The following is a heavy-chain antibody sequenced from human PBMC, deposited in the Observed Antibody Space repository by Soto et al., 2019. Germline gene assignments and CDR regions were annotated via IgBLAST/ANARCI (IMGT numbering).Heavy chain of an antibody. CDR2: ISAYNGNT. CDR1: GYTFTNYG. Sequence: ASVKVSCKASGYTFTNYGINWVRQAPGQGLEWMEWISAYNGNTNYAQKLQGRVTMTTDTSTSTAYMELRSLRSDDTAVYYCARGLAYSSGWYSDYWGQGTLVTVSS. CDR3: ARGLAYSSGWYSDY. J-gene: IGHJ4*02. D-gene: IGHD6-19*01. V-gene: IGHV1-18*01.